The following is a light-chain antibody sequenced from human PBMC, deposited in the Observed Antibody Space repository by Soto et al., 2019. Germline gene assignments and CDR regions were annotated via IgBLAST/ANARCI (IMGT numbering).Light chain of an antibody. CDR2: DVS. V-gene: IGLV2-14*03. CDR3: SSYTSSNSIVI. Sequence: QSALTQPASVSGSPGQSITISCTGTFSDVGGYNYVSWYQQHPGKAPKLMIYDVSNRPSGVSNRFSGSKSGNTASLTISGLQAENEADYYCSSYTSSNSIVIFGGGTKLTVL. J-gene: IGLJ2*01. CDR1: FSDVGGYNY.